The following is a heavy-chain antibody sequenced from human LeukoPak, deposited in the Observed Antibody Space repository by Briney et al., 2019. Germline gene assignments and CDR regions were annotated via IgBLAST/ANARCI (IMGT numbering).Heavy chain of an antibody. CDR1: GGSISSSNW. V-gene: IGHV4-30-4*01. D-gene: IGHD4-23*01. CDR2: IYYSGST. CDR3: ARDYPYLSGNSASLLDY. J-gene: IGHJ4*02. Sequence: PSETLSLTCAVSGGSISSSNWWSWIRQPPGKGLEWIGYIYYSGSTYYNPSLKSRVTISVDTSKNQFSLKLSSVTAADTAVYYCARDYPYLSGNSASLLDYWGQGTLVTVSS.